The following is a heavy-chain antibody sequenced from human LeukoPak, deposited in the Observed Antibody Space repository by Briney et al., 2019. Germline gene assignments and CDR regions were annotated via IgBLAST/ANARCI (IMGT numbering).Heavy chain of an antibody. CDR3: ARGVTGYSSGWNDYYYGMDV. Sequence: PSETLSLTCVVYGGSFSGYYWGWISQPPGKGLEWIGEINDSGSTNYNPSLKSRVTISVDTSRNQFSLKLSSVTAADAAVYYCARGVTGYSSGWNDYYYGMDVWGQGTTVTVSS. V-gene: IGHV4-34*01. CDR2: INDSGST. CDR1: GGSFSGYY. J-gene: IGHJ6*02. D-gene: IGHD6-19*01.